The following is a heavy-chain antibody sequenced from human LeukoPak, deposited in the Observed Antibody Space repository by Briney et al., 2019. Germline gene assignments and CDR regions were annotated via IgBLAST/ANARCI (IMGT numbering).Heavy chain of an antibody. V-gene: IGHV3-20*04. CDR1: GFTFDDYG. CDR3: ARVKYDGYADY. J-gene: IGHJ4*02. D-gene: IGHD5-24*01. CDR2: INWNGDST. Sequence: GGSLRLSCAASGFTFDDYGMSWVRQAPGKGLEWVSGINWNGDSTGYADSVKGRFTISRDNAKNSLYLQMSSLRAEDTALYYCARVKYDGYADYWGQGTLVTVSS.